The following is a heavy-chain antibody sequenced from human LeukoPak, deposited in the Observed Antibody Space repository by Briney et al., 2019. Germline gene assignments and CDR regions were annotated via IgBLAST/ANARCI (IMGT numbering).Heavy chain of an antibody. Sequence: PGGSLRLSCAASGFTFSNAWMSWVRQAPGKGPEWVGRIKSKTDGGTTDYAAPVKGRFTISRDDSKNTLYLQMNSLKTEDTAVYYCTTALSLSGYGYYYYMDVWGKGTTVTVSS. D-gene: IGHD3-9*01. CDR1: GFTFSNAW. CDR2: IKSKTDGGTT. V-gene: IGHV3-15*01. CDR3: TTALSLSGYGYYYYMDV. J-gene: IGHJ6*03.